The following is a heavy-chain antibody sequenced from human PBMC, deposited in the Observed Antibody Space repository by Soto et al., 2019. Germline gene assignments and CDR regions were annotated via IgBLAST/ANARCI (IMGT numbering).Heavy chain of an antibody. CDR2: INTSGGKT. CDR3: ATRSPAFDY. CDR1: GYTFTRYY. Sequence: GASVKVSCKASGYTFTRYYMHWVRQAPGQGLEWMGIINTSGGKTTYAQKFQGRVTMTTDTSTSTGYMELRSLRSDDTAVYYCATRSPAFDYWGQGTLVTVSS. J-gene: IGHJ4*02. V-gene: IGHV1-46*01.